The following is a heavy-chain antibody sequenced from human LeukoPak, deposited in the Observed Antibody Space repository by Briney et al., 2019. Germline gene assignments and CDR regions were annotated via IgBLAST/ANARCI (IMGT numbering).Heavy chain of an antibody. Sequence: GRSLRLSCAASGFTFSSYGMHWVRQAPGKGLEWVAVISYDGSNKYYADSVKGRFTISRDNSKNTLYLQMNSLRAEDTAVYYCAKVPGYSSSSNYGMDVWGQGTTVTVSS. CDR3: AKVPGYSSSSNYGMDV. J-gene: IGHJ6*02. V-gene: IGHV3-30*18. CDR1: GFTFSSYG. CDR2: ISYDGSNK. D-gene: IGHD6-13*01.